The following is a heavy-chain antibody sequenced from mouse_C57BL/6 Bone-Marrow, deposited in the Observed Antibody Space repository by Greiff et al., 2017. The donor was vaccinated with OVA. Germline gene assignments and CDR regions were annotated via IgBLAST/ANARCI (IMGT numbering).Heavy chain of an antibody. Sequence: EVQLVESGGGLVKPGGSLKLSCAASGFTFSSYAMSWVRQTPEKRLEWVATISDGGSYTYYPDNVKGRFTISRDNAKNNLYLQMSHLKSEDTAMYYCARVGIYYYGSSYSPFAYWGQGTLVTVSA. CDR1: GFTFSSYA. CDR2: ISDGGSYT. CDR3: ARVGIYYYGSSYSPFAY. V-gene: IGHV5-4*01. J-gene: IGHJ3*01. D-gene: IGHD1-1*01.